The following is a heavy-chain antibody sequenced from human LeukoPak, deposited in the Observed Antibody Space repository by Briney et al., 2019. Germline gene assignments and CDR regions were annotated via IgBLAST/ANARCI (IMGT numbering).Heavy chain of an antibody. CDR3: AKVGGGYCSGGSCYDSAGFDY. Sequence: GGSLRLSCAASGFTFSSYSMNWVRQAPGKGLEWVSYISGSSSTIYYADSVKGRFTISRDNSKNTLYLQMNSLRAEDTAVYYCAKVGGGYCSGGSCYDSAGFDYWGQGTLVTVSS. CDR1: GFTFSSYS. V-gene: IGHV3-48*01. CDR2: ISGSSSTI. J-gene: IGHJ4*02. D-gene: IGHD2-15*01.